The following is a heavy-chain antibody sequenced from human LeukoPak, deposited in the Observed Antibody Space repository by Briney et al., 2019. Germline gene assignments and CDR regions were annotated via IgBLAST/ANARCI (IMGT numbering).Heavy chain of an antibody. Sequence: GGSLRLSCAASGFTFSSYGMSWVRQAPGKGLQWVSEISGSGGAIYYADSVKGRFTISRDNSKNTLYLQMNSLRAEDTAVYYCAKDLASHYYGSGSYSFYYMDVWGKGPTVTVSS. V-gene: IGHV3-23*01. CDR1: GFTFSSYG. CDR3: AKDLASHYYGSGSYSFYYMDV. D-gene: IGHD3-10*01. J-gene: IGHJ6*03. CDR2: ISGSGGAI.